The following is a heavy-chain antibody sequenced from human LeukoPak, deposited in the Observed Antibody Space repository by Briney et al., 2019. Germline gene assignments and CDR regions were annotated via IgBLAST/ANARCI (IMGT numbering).Heavy chain of an antibody. D-gene: IGHD1-1*01. CDR1: GGSFSGYY. CDR2: INHSGST. J-gene: IGHJ4*02. V-gene: IGHV4-34*01. Sequence: SETLSLTCAVYGGSFSGYYWSWIRQPPGKGLEWIGEINHSGSTNYNPSLKSRVTISVDTSKNQFSLKLSSVTAADTAVYYCARLEPTAALFDYWGQGTLVTVSS. CDR3: ARLEPTAALFDY.